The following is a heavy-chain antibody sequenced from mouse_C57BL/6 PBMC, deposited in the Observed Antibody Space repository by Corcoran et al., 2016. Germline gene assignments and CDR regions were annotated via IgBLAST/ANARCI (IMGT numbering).Heavy chain of an antibody. CDR3: ARRGWNGMDY. Sequence: EVQLQQSGPELVKPGASVKISCKASGYTFTDYYMNWVKQSHGKSLEWIGDINPNNGGTSYNQKFKGKATLTVDKSSSTAYMELRSLTSEDSAVYYCARRGWNGMDYWGQGTSVTVSS. V-gene: IGHV1-26*01. D-gene: IGHD2-3*01. CDR1: GYTFTDYY. CDR2: INPNNGGT. J-gene: IGHJ4*01.